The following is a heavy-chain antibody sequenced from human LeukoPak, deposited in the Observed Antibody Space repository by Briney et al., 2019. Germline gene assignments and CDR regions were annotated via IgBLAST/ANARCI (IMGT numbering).Heavy chain of an antibody. CDR2: INPNSGGT. Sequence: ASVKVSCKASGYTFTGYYMHWVRQAPGQGLEWMGWINPNSGGTNYAQKFQGRVTMTRDTSTSTAYMELSRLRSDDTAVYYCARDQGYSGYDSEYYFDYWGQGTLVTVSS. J-gene: IGHJ4*02. V-gene: IGHV1-2*02. CDR3: ARDQGYSGYDSEYYFDY. D-gene: IGHD5-12*01. CDR1: GYTFTGYY.